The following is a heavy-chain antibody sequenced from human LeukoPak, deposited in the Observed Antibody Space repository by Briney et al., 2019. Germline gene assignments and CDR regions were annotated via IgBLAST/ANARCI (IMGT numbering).Heavy chain of an antibody. CDR2: INPNSGGK. Sequence: ASVKVSCRPFGYTFTGHYLHWVRQAPGQGLEWMGWINPNSGGKKHAQNFQGRVTLTRDTSIGTAYMELSSLRSDDTAVYYCARGYYGGISYFHYWGQGTLVTVSS. V-gene: IGHV1-2*02. J-gene: IGHJ4*02. D-gene: IGHD3-22*01. CDR3: ARGYYGGISYFHY. CDR1: GYTFTGHY.